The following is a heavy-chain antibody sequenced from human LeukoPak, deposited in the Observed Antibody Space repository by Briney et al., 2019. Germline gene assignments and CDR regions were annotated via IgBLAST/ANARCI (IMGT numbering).Heavy chain of an antibody. Sequence: GESLKISCKGSGYSFTSYWIGWVRQMPGKGLEWMGIIYPGDSDTRYSPSFQGQVTISADKSTSTAYLQWSSLKASDTAMYYCASRTRRYYYGMDVWGQGTTVTVSS. D-gene: IGHD1-14*01. V-gene: IGHV5-51*01. CDR1: GYSFTSYW. J-gene: IGHJ6*02. CDR3: ASRTRRYYYGMDV. CDR2: IYPGDSDT.